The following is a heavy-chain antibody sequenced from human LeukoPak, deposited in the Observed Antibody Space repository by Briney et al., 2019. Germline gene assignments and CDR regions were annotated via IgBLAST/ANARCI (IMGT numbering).Heavy chain of an antibody. Sequence: GGSLRLSCAASGFTFNTYAMSWVRQAPGKGLEWVSAISGSGGSTYYADSVKGRFTISRDNSDNTLFLQMNSLRAEDTAVYYCAKSTYWSNPYYFDSWGQGTLVTVSS. V-gene: IGHV3-23*01. CDR2: ISGSGGST. J-gene: IGHJ4*02. D-gene: IGHD2-2*01. CDR1: GFTFNTYA. CDR3: AKSTYWSNPYYFDS.